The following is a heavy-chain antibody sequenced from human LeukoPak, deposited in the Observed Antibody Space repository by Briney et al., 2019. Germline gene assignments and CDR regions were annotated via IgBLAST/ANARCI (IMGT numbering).Heavy chain of an antibody. CDR2: INPNSGGT. D-gene: IGHD2-2*01. CDR1: GYTFTGYY. V-gene: IGHV1-2*02. CDR3: AEGEGYCSSTSCQSYYYYGMDV. J-gene: IGHJ6*02. Sequence: GASVKVSCKASGYTFTGYYMHRVRQAPGQGLEWMGWINPNSGGTNYAQKFQGRVTMTRDTSISTAYMELSRLRSDDTAVYYCAEGEGYCSSTSCQSYYYYGMDVWGQGTTVTVSS.